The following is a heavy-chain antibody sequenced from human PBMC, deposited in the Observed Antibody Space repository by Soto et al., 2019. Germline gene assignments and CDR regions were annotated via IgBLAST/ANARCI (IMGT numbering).Heavy chain of an antibody. CDR3: ATSGGGWYLY. V-gene: IGHV1-8*01. Sequence: QVQLVQSGAEVKKPGASVKVSCKASGYTFSSYDINWVRQATGQGLEWMGWLNPNSGDTGYTQKFNGRVTLTRNTCINSAYIELSSLTSDDTAVYYCATSGGGWYLYWGQGTLVTVSS. CDR2: LNPNSGDT. J-gene: IGHJ4*02. D-gene: IGHD6-19*01. CDR1: GYTFSSYD.